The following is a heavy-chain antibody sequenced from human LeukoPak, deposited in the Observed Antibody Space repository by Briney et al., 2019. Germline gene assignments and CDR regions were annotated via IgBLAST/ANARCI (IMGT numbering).Heavy chain of an antibody. D-gene: IGHD1-26*01. V-gene: IGHV3-43*01. J-gene: IGHJ4*02. Sequence: PGGSLRLSCAASGFTFDDYTMHWVRQNPGKGLEWISLISWDGGSTYYADSVKGRFTISRDNSKNSLYLQMNSLRTEDTALYYCAKGHIVAAITEFDYWGQGTLVTVSS. CDR1: GFTFDDYT. CDR2: ISWDGGST. CDR3: AKGHIVAAITEFDY.